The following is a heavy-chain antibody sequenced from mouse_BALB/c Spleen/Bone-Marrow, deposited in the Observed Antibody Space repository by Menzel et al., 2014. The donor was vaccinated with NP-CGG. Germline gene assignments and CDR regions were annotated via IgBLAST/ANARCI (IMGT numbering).Heavy chain of an antibody. CDR1: GFSLTGFG. Sequence: QVQLKESGPGLVAPSQSLSITCTVSGFSLTGFGVNWVRQPPGKGLEWLGMIWGDGSTDYNSALKSRLSISKDNSKSQVFLKMNSLQTDDTARYYCARDHYYGYFDYWGQGTTLTVSS. D-gene: IGHD1-2*01. V-gene: IGHV2-6-7*01. CDR3: ARDHYYGYFDY. CDR2: IWGDGST. J-gene: IGHJ2*01.